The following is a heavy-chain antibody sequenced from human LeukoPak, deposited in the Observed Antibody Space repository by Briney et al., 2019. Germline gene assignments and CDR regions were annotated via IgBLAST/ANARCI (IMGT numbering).Heavy chain of an antibody. J-gene: IGHJ4*02. V-gene: IGHV3-23*01. CDR1: GFTFSSYA. CDR3: AKGSTVTTVFDY. D-gene: IGHD4-17*01. CDR2: ISTSGSST. Sequence: GGSLRLSCAASGFTFSSYAMSWVRQAPGKGLKWVSSISTSGSSTYYADSVKGRFTISRDSSNNTLCLQMNSLRAEDTAVYFCAKGSTVTTVFDYWGQGTLVTVSS.